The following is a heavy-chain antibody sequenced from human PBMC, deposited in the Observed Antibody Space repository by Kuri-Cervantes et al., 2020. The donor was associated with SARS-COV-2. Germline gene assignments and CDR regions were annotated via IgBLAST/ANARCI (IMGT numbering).Heavy chain of an antibody. CDR1: GFTFTNYG. V-gene: IGHV3-30*03. Sequence: GGSLRLSCAASGFTFTNYGMHWVRQAPGKGLKWVAVISYDGGNKYYADSVKGRFTISRDNSKSTLYLQMNSLRAEDTAVYYCARSLSGRYCGGDCYSDYWGQGTLVTVSS. D-gene: IGHD2-21*02. CDR3: ARSLSGRYCGGDCYSDY. CDR2: ISYDGGNK. J-gene: IGHJ4*02.